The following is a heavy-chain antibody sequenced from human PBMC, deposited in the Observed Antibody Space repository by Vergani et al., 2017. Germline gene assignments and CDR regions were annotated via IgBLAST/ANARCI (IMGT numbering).Heavy chain of an antibody. CDR2: IHHSGSS. D-gene: IGHD3-22*01. J-gene: IGHJ2*01. CDR3: ARQPYYHDTSGFFFDL. CDR1: GYSINSGYY. Sequence: QVQLQESGPGLVKPSETLSLTCGVSGYSINSGYYWAWIRQPPGKGLEWIGTIHHSGSSYHNPSLKRRVTISVDTSKNTSSLKLTSVTAADTAVYYCARQPYYHDTSGFFFDLWGRGTLVTVSS. V-gene: IGHV4-38-2*01.